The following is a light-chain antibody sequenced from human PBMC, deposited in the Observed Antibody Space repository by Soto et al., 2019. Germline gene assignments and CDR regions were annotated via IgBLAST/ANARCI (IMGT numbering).Light chain of an antibody. Sequence: VVMRPSHATLSVYPGGRATLACRAIQSVSIDVDWYQQKPGQAPRLLISGASARATGIPARVSGSGSGTEFALTISSLQSEDFAVYYCQQYNNWPRPLTFGGGTKVDIK. CDR2: GAS. J-gene: IGKJ4*01. CDR3: QQYNNWPRPLT. V-gene: IGKV3-15*01. CDR1: QSVSID.